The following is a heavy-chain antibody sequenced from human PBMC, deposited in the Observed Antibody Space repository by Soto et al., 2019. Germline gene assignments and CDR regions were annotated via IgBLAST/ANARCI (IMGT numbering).Heavy chain of an antibody. J-gene: IGHJ4*02. CDR1: GYTFTSFG. CDR2: ITTDKGKT. CDR3: ATRSPALDY. V-gene: IGHV1-18*01. D-gene: IGHD3-3*02. Sequence: ASVKVSCKTSGYTFTSFGISWVRQAPGQGLEWMGWITTDKGKTNYAQKFQGRVTMTTDTSTSTAYMELRSLRSDDTAVYYCATRSPALDYWGPEPVVPVSS.